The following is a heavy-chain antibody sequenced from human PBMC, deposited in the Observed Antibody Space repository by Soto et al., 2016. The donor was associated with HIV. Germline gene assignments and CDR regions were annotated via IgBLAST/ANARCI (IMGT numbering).Heavy chain of an antibody. V-gene: IGHV1-69*12. CDR1: GGTFSSYA. Sequence: QVQLVQSGAEVKKPGSSVKVSCKASGGTFSSYAISWVRQAPGQGLEWMGGIIPIFGTANYAQKFQGRVTITADESTSTAYMELSSLRSEDTAVYYCARDPTYYYDSSGYHDAFDIWAKGQWSPSLQ. CDR2: IIPIFGTA. CDR3: ARDPTYYYDSSGYHDAFDI. D-gene: IGHD3-22*01. J-gene: IGHJ3*02.